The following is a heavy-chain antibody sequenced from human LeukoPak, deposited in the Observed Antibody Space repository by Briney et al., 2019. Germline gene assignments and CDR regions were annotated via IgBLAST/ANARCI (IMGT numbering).Heavy chain of an antibody. J-gene: IGHJ4*02. Sequence: PGRSLRLSCAASGFTFNDYAMYWVRQAPGKGLEWVSLISSSGGDICYADSVKGRFTISRDNAKNSLYLQMTGLRAEDTAVYYCVRDWVCGYWGQGTLVTVSS. V-gene: IGHV3-21*01. D-gene: IGHD6-13*01. CDR1: GFTFNDYA. CDR2: ISSSGGDI. CDR3: VRDWVCGY.